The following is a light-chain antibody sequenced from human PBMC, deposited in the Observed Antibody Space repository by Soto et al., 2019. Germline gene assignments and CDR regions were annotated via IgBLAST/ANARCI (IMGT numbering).Light chain of an antibody. CDR1: QSVSNNY. CDR3: QQYGSSPPIT. V-gene: IGKV3-20*01. CDR2: GAS. J-gene: IGKJ5*01. Sequence: EIVLTQSPCTLSLSPGERATLSCRASQSVSNNYLAWYLQRPGQAPRLLIYGASSRATGILDRFSGSGSGTDFTLTISRLEPEDFAVYYCQQYGSSPPITFGQGTRLENK.